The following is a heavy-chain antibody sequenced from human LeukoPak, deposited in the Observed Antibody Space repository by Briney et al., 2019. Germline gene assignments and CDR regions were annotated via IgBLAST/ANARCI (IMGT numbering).Heavy chain of an antibody. J-gene: IGHJ6*03. CDR3: ARGLGIVVVPAYYYYYSLDV. Sequence: SETLSLTCAVYGGSFSGYYWSWIRQPPGKGLEWIGEINHSGSTNYNPSLKSRVTISVDTSKNQFSLKLSSVTAADTAVYYCARGLGIVVVPAYYYYYSLDVWGKGTTVPVSS. CDR1: GGSFSGYY. D-gene: IGHD2-2*03. V-gene: IGHV4-34*01. CDR2: INHSGST.